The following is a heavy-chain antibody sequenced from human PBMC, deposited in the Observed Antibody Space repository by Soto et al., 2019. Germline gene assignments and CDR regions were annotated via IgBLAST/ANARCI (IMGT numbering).Heavy chain of an antibody. CDR1: GGTFSSYS. CDR3: ARDGGMHSGGIDY. V-gene: IGHV1-69*01. CDR2: IIPIFGTA. D-gene: IGHD1-26*01. Sequence: QVQLVQSGAEVKKPGSSVKVSCKASGGTFSSYSINWVRQAPGQGLEWLGEIIPIFGTANYAQKFQGRVTSTADESTSTAYMERSSLKAEDTAVYYCARDGGMHSGGIDYWGQGTLVTVSS. J-gene: IGHJ4*02.